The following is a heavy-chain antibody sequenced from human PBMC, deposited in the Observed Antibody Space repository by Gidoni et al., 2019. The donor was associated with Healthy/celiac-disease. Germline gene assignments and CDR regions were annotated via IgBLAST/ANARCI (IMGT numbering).Heavy chain of an antibody. Sequence: QVQLVQSGAEVKKPGAAVKVSCKATGYTLTSYGISWVRQAPGQGLEWMGWISADNGNSNSAQQLQGRVTMTTDTSTSTAYMELRSLRSDDTAVYYCAREGYYYGSGSYYHFEFDYWGQGTLVTVSS. D-gene: IGHD3-10*01. CDR2: ISADNGNS. J-gene: IGHJ4*02. CDR1: GYTLTSYG. CDR3: AREGYYYGSGSYYHFEFDY. V-gene: IGHV1-18*04.